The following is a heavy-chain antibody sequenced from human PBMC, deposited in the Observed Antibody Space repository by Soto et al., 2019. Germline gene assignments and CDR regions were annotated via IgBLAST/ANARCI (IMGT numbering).Heavy chain of an antibody. V-gene: IGHV3-7*03. D-gene: IGHD6-19*01. J-gene: IGHJ4*02. CDR1: GFTFSSYW. Sequence: HPGGSLRLSCATSGFTFSSYWMSWVRQAPGKGLECVANIKQDGSEKYYVDSVKGRFTISRDNVKNSLYLQMSSLRAEDTAMYYCARDFGGGIAVAGVGFDYWGQGTLVTVSS. CDR3: ARDFGGGIAVAGVGFDY. CDR2: IKQDGSEK.